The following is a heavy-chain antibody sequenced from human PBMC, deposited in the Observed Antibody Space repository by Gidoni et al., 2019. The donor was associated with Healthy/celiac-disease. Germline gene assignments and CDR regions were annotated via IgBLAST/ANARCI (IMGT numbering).Heavy chain of an antibody. CDR1: GFTFRSYG. CDR2: IWYDGSNK. J-gene: IGHJ3*02. Sequence: QVQLVESGGGVVQPGRSLRLYCAASGFTFRSYGMQWVRQAPGKGLEGVAVIWYDGSNKYYADSVKGRFTISRDNSKNTLYLQMNSLRAEDTAVYYCASSYGGNSGWYNAFDIWGQGTMVTVSS. D-gene: IGHD4-17*01. CDR3: ASSYGGNSGWYNAFDI. V-gene: IGHV3-33*01.